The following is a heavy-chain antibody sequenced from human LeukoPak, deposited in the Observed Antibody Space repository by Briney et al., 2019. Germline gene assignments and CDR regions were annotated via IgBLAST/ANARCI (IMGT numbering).Heavy chain of an antibody. CDR3: ARGYEYCSSTSCYAPAAL. J-gene: IGHJ4*02. V-gene: IGHV1-69*05. D-gene: IGHD2-2*01. CDR2: IIPIFGTA. CDR1: GGTFSSYA. Sequence: SVKVSCKASGGTFSSYAISWVRQAPGQGLEWMGGIIPIFGTANYAQKFQGRVTITTDESTSTAYMELSSLRSEDTAVYYCARGYEYCSSTSCYAPAALWGQGTLVTVSS.